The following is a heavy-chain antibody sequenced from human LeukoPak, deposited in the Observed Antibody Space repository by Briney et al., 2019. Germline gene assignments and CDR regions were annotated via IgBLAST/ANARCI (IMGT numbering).Heavy chain of an antibody. J-gene: IGHJ4*02. V-gene: IGHV3-23*01. CDR1: GFTFSSYA. D-gene: IGHD3-10*01. Sequence: GGSLRLSCAASGFTFSSYAMSWVRQAPGKGLEWVSAISGSGGSTYYADSVKGRFTISRDNAKNSLYLQMNSLRAEDTAVYYCARDRDYYGSGSYFYWGQGTLVTVSS. CDR3: ARDRDYYGSGSYFY. CDR2: ISGSGGST.